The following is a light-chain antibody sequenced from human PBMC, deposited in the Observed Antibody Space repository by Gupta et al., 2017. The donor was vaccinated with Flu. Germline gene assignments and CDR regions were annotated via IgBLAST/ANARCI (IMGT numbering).Light chain of an antibody. CDR3: QQYGSSRWT. J-gene: IGKJ1*01. CDR2: GAS. CDR1: QSVSSSY. V-gene: IGKV3-20*01. Sequence: GTLSLSPGESATLSGRASQSVSSSYLAWYQQKPGQAPRLLIYGASSRATGIPDRFSGSGSGTDFTLTISRLEPEDFAVYYCQQYGSSRWTFGQGTKVEIK.